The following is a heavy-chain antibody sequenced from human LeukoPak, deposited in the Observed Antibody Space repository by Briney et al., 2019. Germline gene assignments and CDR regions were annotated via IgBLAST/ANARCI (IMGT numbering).Heavy chain of an antibody. CDR1: GGSISSYY. V-gene: IGHV4-59*01. Sequence: PSETLSLTCTVSGGSISSYYWSWIRQPPGKGLEWIGFIHYSGSTNYNPSLKSRVTISVDTSKNQFSLKLRSVTAADTAVYYCARENYFDYWGQGTVVTVSS. CDR3: ARENYFDY. J-gene: IGHJ4*02. CDR2: IHYSGST.